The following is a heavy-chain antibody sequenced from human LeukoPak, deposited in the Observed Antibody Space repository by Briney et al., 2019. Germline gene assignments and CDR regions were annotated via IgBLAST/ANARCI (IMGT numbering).Heavy chain of an antibody. CDR2: ISYDGSNK. D-gene: IGHD3-9*01. CDR3: AKTLREFYDWLLPDY. Sequence: GRSLRLSCAASGFTFSSYGMHWVRQAPGKGLEWVAVISYDGSNKYYADSVKGRFTISRDNSKNTLYLQMNSLRAEDTAVYYCAKTLREFYDWLLPDYWGQGTLDTVSS. V-gene: IGHV3-30*18. CDR1: GFTFSSYG. J-gene: IGHJ4*02.